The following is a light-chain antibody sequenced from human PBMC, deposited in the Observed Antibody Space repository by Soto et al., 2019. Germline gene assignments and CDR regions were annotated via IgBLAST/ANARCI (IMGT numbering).Light chain of an antibody. Sequence: QSALTQPASVSGSPGQSITISCTGTSSDVGVYNYVSWYQQHPGKAPKLMIYEVSNRPSGVSNRFSGSKSGNTASLTISGLQAEDEADYYCSSSTSSDTLLFGGGTKLTVL. V-gene: IGLV2-14*01. J-gene: IGLJ2*01. CDR1: SSDVGVYNY. CDR3: SSSTSSDTLL. CDR2: EVS.